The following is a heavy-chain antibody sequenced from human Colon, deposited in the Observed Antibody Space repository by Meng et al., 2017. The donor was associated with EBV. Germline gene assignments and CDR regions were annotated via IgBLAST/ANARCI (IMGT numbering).Heavy chain of an antibody. CDR3: ARHTFSGNPGGIDS. Sequence: QLQARGSGLGPVQASETLSRTCTVSGAPISRTGTCGGWIRQPRGKGLEWIGSQCHADDTYYNPSLMGRVTISVDTSKNQVSLKLPSVTAADTSIYYCARHTFSGNPGGIDSWGQGILVTVSS. CDR1: GAPISRTGTC. J-gene: IGHJ4*02. V-gene: IGHV4-39*01. CDR2: QCHADDT. D-gene: IGHD4-23*01.